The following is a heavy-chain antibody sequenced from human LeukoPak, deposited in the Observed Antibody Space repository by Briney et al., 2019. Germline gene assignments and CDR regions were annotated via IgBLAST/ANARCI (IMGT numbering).Heavy chain of an antibody. CDR3: ARHSSGWYASAFDY. D-gene: IGHD6-19*01. V-gene: IGHV4-39*01. CDR1: GGSISSSSYY. Sequence: SETLSLTCTVSGGSISSSSYYWGWLRQPPGQGLEWIGSIYYSGSTYYSPSLKSRVTISVDTSKNQFSLKLSSVTAADTAVYYCARHSSGWYASAFDYWGQGTLVTVSS. CDR2: IYYSGST. J-gene: IGHJ4*02.